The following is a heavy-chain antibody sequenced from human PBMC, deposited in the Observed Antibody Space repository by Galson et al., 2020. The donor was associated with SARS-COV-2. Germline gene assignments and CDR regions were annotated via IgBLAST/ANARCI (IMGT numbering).Heavy chain of an antibody. J-gene: IGHJ4*02. D-gene: IGHD3-9*01. CDR2: IDGDDDK. CDR1: GFALSTSGMC. V-gene: IGHV2-70*01. CDR3: ARPENNYAILTGYYYSFAS. Sequence: SGPTLVKPTQTLTLTCTFSGFALSTSGMCVSWIRQPPGKALEWLALIDGDDDKYYSTSRKTRLTISKDTSKNQVVLTMTNMDPVDTATSYCARPENNYAILTGYYYSFASWGQGTLVPVSS.